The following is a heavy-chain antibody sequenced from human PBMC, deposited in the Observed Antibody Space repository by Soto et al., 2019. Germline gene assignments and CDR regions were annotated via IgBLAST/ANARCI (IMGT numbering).Heavy chain of an antibody. CDR3: ARGMGPGDVDS. Sequence: QVHLVQSGAEVRTPGASAKVSCKASEYTSTRFHIHWVRQAPGQSLEWMGWINLGSGNTKSSQKFQDRVTITRDTSATTAYMEMSSLMSEDTAIYYCARGMGPGDVDSWGQGTLVTVSS. CDR2: INLGSGNT. CDR1: EYTSTRFH. V-gene: IGHV1-3*01. J-gene: IGHJ4*02.